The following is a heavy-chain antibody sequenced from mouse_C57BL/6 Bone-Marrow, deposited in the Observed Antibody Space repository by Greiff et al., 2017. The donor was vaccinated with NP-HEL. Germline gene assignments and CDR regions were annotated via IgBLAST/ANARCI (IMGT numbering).Heavy chain of an antibody. V-gene: IGHV1-62-2*01. CDR2: FYPGSGSI. CDR1: GYTFTEYT. Sequence: QVQLQQSGAELVKPGASVKLSCKASGYTFTEYTIHWVKQRSGQGLEWIGWFYPGSGSIKYIEKFKDKATLTADKSSSTVYMELSSLTSEDSAVYFCERHGSFRWLLREYFDYWGQGTTLTVSS. J-gene: IGHJ2*01. D-gene: IGHD2-3*01. CDR3: ERHGSFRWLLREYFDY.